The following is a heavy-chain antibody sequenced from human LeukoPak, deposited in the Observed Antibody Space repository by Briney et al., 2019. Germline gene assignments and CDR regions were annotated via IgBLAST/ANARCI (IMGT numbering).Heavy chain of an antibody. CDR2: MNPNSGNT. CDR1: GYTFTSYG. D-gene: IGHD1-26*01. CDR3: AREATTAPDAFDI. J-gene: IGHJ3*02. V-gene: IGHV1-8*02. Sequence: ASVKVSCKASGYTFTSYGISWVRQAPGQGLEWMGWMNPNSGNTGYAQKFQGRVTMTRNTSISTAYMELSSLRSEDTAVYYCAREATTAPDAFDIWGQGTMVTVSS.